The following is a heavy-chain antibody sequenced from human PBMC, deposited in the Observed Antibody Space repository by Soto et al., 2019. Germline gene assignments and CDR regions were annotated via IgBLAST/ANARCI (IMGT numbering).Heavy chain of an antibody. CDR2: IYYSGST. D-gene: IGHD3-22*01. V-gene: IGHV4-31*03. CDR3: AREPYYYDSSGYHTYGMDV. CDR1: GGSISSGGYY. J-gene: IGHJ6*02. Sequence: SETLSLTCTVSGGSISSGGYYWSWIRQHPGKGLEWIGYIYYSGSTYYNPSLKSRVTISVDTSKNQFSLELSSVTAADTAVYYCAREPYYYDSSGYHTYGMDVWAQGPTVPVSS.